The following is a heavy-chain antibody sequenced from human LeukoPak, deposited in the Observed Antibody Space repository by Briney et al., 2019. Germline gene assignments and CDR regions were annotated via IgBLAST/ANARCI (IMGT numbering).Heavy chain of an antibody. CDR1: GFTFSTDW. D-gene: IGHD4-17*01. J-gene: IGHJ4*02. CDR3: ARDSGLTTVTTYWDY. V-gene: IGHV3-7*05. Sequence: GGSLRLSCASSGFTFSTDWMTWVCEAPGKGLEWVANIKEDGSEEYYVDSVKGRFTVSRDNAKNSLYLQMNSLRAEDTAVYYCARDSGLTTVTTYWDYWGQGTLVTVSS. CDR2: IKEDGSEE.